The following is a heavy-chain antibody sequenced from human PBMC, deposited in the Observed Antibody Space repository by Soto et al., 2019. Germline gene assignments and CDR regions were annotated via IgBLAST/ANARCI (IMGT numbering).Heavy chain of an antibody. Sequence: ETLSPTCAVYGGSFSGYYLSWIRQPPGKGLEWIGEINHSGSTNYNPSLKSRVTISVDTSKNQFSLKLSSVTAADTAVYYCARMRYCSGGSCSSYYWGQGTLVTVSS. D-gene: IGHD2-15*01. V-gene: IGHV4-34*01. CDR1: GGSFSGYY. CDR3: ARMRYCSGGSCSSYY. J-gene: IGHJ4*02. CDR2: INHSGST.